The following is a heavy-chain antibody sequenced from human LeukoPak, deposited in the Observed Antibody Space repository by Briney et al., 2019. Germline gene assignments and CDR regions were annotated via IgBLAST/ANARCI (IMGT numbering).Heavy chain of an antibody. D-gene: IGHD7-27*01. J-gene: IGHJ3*02. CDR2: ITWNGGIT. CDR3: ARDRLSGDAFDI. CDR1: GFTLDDYG. Sequence: PGGSLRLSCAASGFTLDDYGMSWVRQAPGKGLECVSGITWNGGITAYADSVKGRFTISRDNAKNSLYLQMNSLRIEDTALYYCARDRLSGDAFDIWGQGTMVTVSS. V-gene: IGHV3-20*04.